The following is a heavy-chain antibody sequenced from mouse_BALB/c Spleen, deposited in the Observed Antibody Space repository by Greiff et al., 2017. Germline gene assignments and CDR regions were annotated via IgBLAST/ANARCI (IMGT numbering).Heavy chain of an antibody. D-gene: IGHD2-2*01. J-gene: IGHJ2*01. CDR2: INPGSGGT. CDR1: GYAFTNYL. V-gene: IGHV1-54*01. CDR3: ARYGYDYFDY. Sequence: QVQLQQSGAELVRPGTSVKVSCMASGYAFTNYLIEWVKQRPGQGLEWIGVINPGSGGTNYNEKFKGKATLTADKSSSTAYMQLSSLTSDDSAVYFCARYGYDYFDYWGQGTTLTVSS.